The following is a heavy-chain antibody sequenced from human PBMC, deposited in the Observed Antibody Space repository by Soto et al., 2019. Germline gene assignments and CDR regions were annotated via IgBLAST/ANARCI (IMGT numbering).Heavy chain of an antibody. CDR1: GFTISSNL. V-gene: IGHV3-74*01. Sequence: PGGSLXLSCAASGFTISSNLMHWVRQAPGKGLVWVSRIDDEGSGTSYADSVKGRFTISRDVAKNTVYLQMNSLRVEDTAVYYCATVFDYWGQGTPVTVSS. CDR3: ATVFDY. J-gene: IGHJ4*02. CDR2: IDDEGSGT.